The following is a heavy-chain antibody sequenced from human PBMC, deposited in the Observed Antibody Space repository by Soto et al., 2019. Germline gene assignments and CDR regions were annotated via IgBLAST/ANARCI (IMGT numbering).Heavy chain of an antibody. J-gene: IGHJ5*02. CDR1: GYTFTGYY. V-gene: IGHV1-2*04. CDR3: ARGPPFEYSSSYNWFDP. Sequence: GASVKVSCKASGYTFTGYYMHWVRQAPGQGLEWMGWINPNSGGTNYAQKFQGWVTMTRDTSISTAYMELSRLRSDDTAVYYCARGPPFEYSSSYNWFDPWGQGTLVTVPS. CDR2: INPNSGGT. D-gene: IGHD6-6*01.